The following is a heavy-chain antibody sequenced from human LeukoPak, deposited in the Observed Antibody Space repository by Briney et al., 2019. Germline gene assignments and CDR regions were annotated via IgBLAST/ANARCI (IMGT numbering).Heavy chain of an antibody. V-gene: IGHV3-23*01. J-gene: IGHJ3*02. CDR2: ISGGGGCT. CDR3: AKASLYCTNGVCYSWAFDI. CDR1: GFTFSSYA. D-gene: IGHD2-8*01. Sequence: GGSLRLSWAASGFTFSSYAMSWVRQAPGKGLEWVSAISGGGGCTYYADSVKGRFSISRDNSKNTLYLQMNGLRAEDTAVYYCAKASLYCTNGVCYSWAFDIWGQGTMVTVSS.